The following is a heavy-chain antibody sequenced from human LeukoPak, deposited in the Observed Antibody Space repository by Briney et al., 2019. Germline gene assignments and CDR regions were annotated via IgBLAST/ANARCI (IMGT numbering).Heavy chain of an antibody. CDR3: AKGKRYPDY. D-gene: IGHD1-1*01. J-gene: IGHJ4*02. Sequence: GGSLRLSCVVFGFTFSESWMSWVRQAPGKGLGWVASLNLDGSDKYYVDSVKGRFTISRDNAKNSLYLQMDSLRVEDTAVYYCAKGKRYPDYWGQGTLVTVSS. V-gene: IGHV3-7*03. CDR2: LNLDGSDK. CDR1: GFTFSESW.